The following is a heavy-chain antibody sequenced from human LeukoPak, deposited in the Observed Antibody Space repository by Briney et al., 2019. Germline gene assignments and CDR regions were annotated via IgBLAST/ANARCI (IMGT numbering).Heavy chain of an antibody. J-gene: IGHJ4*02. D-gene: IGHD3-3*01. V-gene: IGHV4-34*01. CDR3: ARGGYDFWSGYYGSRKGGFDY. Sequence: SETLSLTCTVSGGSLSSYYWSWIRQPPGKGLEWIGEINHSGSTNYNPSLKSRVTISVDTSKNQFSLKLSSVTAADTAVYYCARGGYDFWSGYYGSRKGGFDYWGQGTLVTVSS. CDR1: GGSLSSYY. CDR2: INHSGST.